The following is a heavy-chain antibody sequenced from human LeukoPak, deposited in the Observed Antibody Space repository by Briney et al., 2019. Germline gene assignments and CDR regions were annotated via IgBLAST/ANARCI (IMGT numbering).Heavy chain of an antibody. CDR2: IYYSGST. V-gene: IGHV4-59*01. D-gene: IGHD2-2*01. J-gene: IGHJ4*02. Sequence: SETLSLTCTVSGGSISSYYWSWIRQPPGKGLEWIGYIYYSGSTYYNPSLKSRVTISVDTSKNQFSLRLSSVTAADTAVYYCARVGGRYCSSTSCYGLDYWGQGIQVTVSS. CDR3: ARVGGRYCSSTSCYGLDY. CDR1: GGSISSYY.